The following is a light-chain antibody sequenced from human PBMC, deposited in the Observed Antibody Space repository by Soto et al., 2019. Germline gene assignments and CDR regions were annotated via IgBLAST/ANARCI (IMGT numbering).Light chain of an antibody. J-gene: IGLJ2*01. Sequence: QSVLTQPPSASGTPGQRVTISCSGSSSNIGSNYVYWYQQLPGTAPKLLIYRNNQRPSGVPDRFAGSKSGTSDSLAISGLRSEDEAAYYWAAWDDSRSGVVFGGGTQLTVL. CDR2: RNN. CDR3: AAWDDSRSGVV. CDR1: SSNIGSNY. V-gene: IGLV1-47*01.